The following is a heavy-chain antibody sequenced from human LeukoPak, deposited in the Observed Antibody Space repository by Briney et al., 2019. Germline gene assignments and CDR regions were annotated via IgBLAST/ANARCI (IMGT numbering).Heavy chain of an antibody. V-gene: IGHV4-59*01. CDR3: ATTWAASGAQYFQH. D-gene: IGHD2-15*01. CDR2: IYYSGST. CDR1: GGSISSSY. J-gene: IGHJ1*01. Sequence: SETLSLTCTVSGGSISSSYWSWIRQPPGKGLEWIGYIYYSGSTNYNPSLKSRVSISVDTSKNQFSLNLRSVTAADTAVYYCATTWAASGAQYFQHWGQGTLVTVSS.